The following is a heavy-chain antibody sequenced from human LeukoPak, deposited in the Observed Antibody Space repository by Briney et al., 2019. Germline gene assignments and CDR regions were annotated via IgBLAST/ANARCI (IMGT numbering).Heavy chain of an antibody. V-gene: IGHV2-70*11. Sequence: SGPALVKPTQTLTLTCTFSGFSLNTGGMCVNWIRQTPGRALELLTRIDWTDDKHYRPSLKTRLTISKDTSKNQVVLTMTNMDPVDTATYCARSVYGTSVDYWGQGTLVTVSS. CDR1: GFSLNTGGMC. CDR2: IDWTDDK. CDR3: ARSVYGTSVDY. J-gene: IGHJ4*02. D-gene: IGHD3-16*01.